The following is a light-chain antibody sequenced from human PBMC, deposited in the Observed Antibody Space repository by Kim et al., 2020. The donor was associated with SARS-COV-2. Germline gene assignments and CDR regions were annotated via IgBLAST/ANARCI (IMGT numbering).Light chain of an antibody. CDR3: QHTFSRPYT. CDR2: SAS. Sequence: DIQMTQYPSSLSASVGGRVTISCRASQDTSSYLNWHQQQPGKAPKILIYSASSLQTGVPSRFRGSGSGTEFTLTISSLQPKDSATNYCQHTFSRPYTFGQGTKLEF. CDR1: QDTSSY. J-gene: IGKJ2*01. V-gene: IGKV1-39*01.